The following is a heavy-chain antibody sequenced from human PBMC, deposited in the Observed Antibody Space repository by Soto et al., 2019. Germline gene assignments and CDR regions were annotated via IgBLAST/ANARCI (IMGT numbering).Heavy chain of an antibody. D-gene: IGHD3-16*01. CDR3: THRDGSLSWSDS. CDR1: EFSLTTSGEG. J-gene: IGHJ5*01. Sequence: QITLKESGPTLVKPTQTLTLTCTFSEFSLTTSGEGVGWIRQPPGKALEWLAIIYWDDDKRYSPSLSNRLTITKDTSKKQVALTISNIDPADTATYYCTHRDGSLSWSDSWGQGTLVTVSS. V-gene: IGHV2-5*02. CDR2: IYWDDDK.